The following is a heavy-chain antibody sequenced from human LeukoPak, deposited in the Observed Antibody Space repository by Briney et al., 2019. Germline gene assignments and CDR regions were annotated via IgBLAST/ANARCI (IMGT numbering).Heavy chain of an antibody. D-gene: IGHD6-19*01. V-gene: IGHV3-23*01. Sequence: PGGSLRLSCAASGFTFSSYTMSWVRQAPGKGLGWVSAISGSGGSTYYADSVKGRFTISRDNSKNTLYLQMNSLRAEDTAVYYCAKVLGGWYPNYFDYWGQGTLVTVSS. J-gene: IGHJ4*02. CDR1: GFTFSSYT. CDR2: ISGSGGST. CDR3: AKVLGGWYPNYFDY.